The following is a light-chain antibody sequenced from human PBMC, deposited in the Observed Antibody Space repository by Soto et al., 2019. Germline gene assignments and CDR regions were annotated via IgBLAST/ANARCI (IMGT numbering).Light chain of an antibody. CDR3: AAWDDSLNGPV. CDR2: SDD. Sequence: QSVLTQPPSASGTPGQRVTISCSGRTSKFGSYSVNWYRHLPGTAPKLLVFSDDQRPSGVPDRFSGSKSGPSASLATSGLQSEDEADYYCAAWDDSLNGPVFGGGTKVTVL. V-gene: IGLV1-44*01. J-gene: IGLJ2*01. CDR1: TSKFGSYS.